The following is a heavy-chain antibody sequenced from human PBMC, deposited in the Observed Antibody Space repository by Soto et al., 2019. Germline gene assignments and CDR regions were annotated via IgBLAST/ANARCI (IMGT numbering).Heavy chain of an antibody. CDR2: ISYDGSNK. J-gene: IGHJ4*02. D-gene: IGHD3-16*02. V-gene: IGHV3-30*03. Sequence: PGGSLRLSCAASGFTFSSYGMHWVRQAPGKGLEWVAVISYDGSNKYYADSVKGRFTISRDNAKNTLYLQMNSLRAEDTAVYYCARGSSDYIWGSYRPNLDDWGQGTLVTVSS. CDR1: GFTFSSYG. CDR3: ARGSSDYIWGSYRPNLDD.